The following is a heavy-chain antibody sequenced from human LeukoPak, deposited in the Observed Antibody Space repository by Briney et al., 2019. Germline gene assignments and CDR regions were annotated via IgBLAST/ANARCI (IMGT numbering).Heavy chain of an antibody. D-gene: IGHD3-9*01. V-gene: IGHV3-43D*03. CDR1: GFTFDDYA. J-gene: IGHJ4*02. Sequence: PGGSLRLSCAASGFTFDDYAMHWVRQAPGKGLEWVSLISWDGGGTYYADSVKGRFTISRDNSKNSLYLQMNSLRTEDTALYYCAKEVVDFDWSHIRGGYFDYWGQGTLVTVFS. CDR2: ISWDGGGT. CDR3: AKEVVDFDWSHIRGGYFDY.